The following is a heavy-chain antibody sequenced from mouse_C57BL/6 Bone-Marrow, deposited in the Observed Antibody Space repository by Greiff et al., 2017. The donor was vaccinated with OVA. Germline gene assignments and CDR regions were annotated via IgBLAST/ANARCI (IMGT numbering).Heavy chain of an antibody. J-gene: IGHJ3*01. CDR3: ARVTGTWFAY. CDR2: ISYDGSN. V-gene: IGHV3-6*01. Sequence: EVQLQQSGPGLVKPSQSLSLTCSVTGYSITSGYYWNWIRQFPGNKLEWMGYISYDGSNNYNPSLKNRISITRDTSKNQFFLKLNSVTTEDTATYYCARVTGTWFAYWGQGTLVTVSA. D-gene: IGHD4-1*01. CDR1: GYSITSGYY.